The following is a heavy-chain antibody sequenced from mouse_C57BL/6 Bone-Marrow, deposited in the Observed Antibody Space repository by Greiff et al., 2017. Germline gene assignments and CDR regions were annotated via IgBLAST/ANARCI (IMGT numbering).Heavy chain of an antibody. CDR3: ARPVYYGNAMDY. V-gene: IGHV1-81*01. J-gene: IGHJ4*01. CDR1: GYTFTSYG. D-gene: IGHD1-1*01. Sequence: VKLVESGAELARPGASVKLSCKASGYTFTSYGISWVKQRTGQGLEWIGEIYPRSGNTYYNEKFKGKATLTAYKSSSTAYMELRSLTSEDSAVYFCARPVYYGNAMDYWGQGTSVTVSS. CDR2: IYPRSGNT.